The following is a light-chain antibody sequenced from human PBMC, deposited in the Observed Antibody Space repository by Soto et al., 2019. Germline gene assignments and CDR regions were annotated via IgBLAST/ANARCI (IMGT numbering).Light chain of an antibody. CDR3: QQYDSSPLT. CDR1: QSVSSSF. J-gene: IGKJ4*01. CDR2: RAS. V-gene: IGKV3-20*01. Sequence: EIVFTQSPDTLSLSPGERATLSCRYSQSVSSSFLAWYHQKPVQAPRLLIYRASSMATGIPDRLTGSGSGTDFTLTISRLETEDFEAYYWQQYDSSPLTFGGGTKVEIK.